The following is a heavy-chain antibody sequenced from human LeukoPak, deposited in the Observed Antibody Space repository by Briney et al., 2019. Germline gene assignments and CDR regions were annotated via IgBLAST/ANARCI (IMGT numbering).Heavy chain of an antibody. D-gene: IGHD4-23*01. CDR2: IDWDDDK. J-gene: IGHJ4*02. Sequence: SGPTLVNPTQTLTLTCTFTGFSLSTSGMCVSWIRQPPGKALEWLARIDWDDDKYYSTSLKTRLTISKDTSKNQVVLTMTNMDPVDTATYYCARMVVTRLSPLFDYWGQGTLVTVSS. CDR1: GFSLSTSGMC. V-gene: IGHV2-70*11. CDR3: ARMVVTRLSPLFDY.